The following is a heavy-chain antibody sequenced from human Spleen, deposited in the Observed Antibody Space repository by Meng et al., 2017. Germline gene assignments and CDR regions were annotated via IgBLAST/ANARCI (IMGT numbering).Heavy chain of an antibody. V-gene: IGHV4-38-2*02. Sequence: SETLSLTCTVSGYSISSGYYWGWIRQPPGKGLEWIGSIYHSGSTYYNPSLKSRVTISVDTSKNQFSLKLSSVTAADTAVYYCARAFDYYDSSGYRVDAFDIWGQGTMVTVSS. CDR2: IYHSGST. D-gene: IGHD3-22*01. CDR1: GYSISSGYY. CDR3: ARAFDYYDSSGYRVDAFDI. J-gene: IGHJ3*02.